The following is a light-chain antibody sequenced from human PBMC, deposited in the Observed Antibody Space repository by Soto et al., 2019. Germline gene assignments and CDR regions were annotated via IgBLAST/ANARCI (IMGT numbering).Light chain of an antibody. CDR1: QSVSSY. Sequence: IVLTQSPATLSSSPGERATLSCRASQSVSSYLAWYQQKPGQAPRPLIYDASDRATGIPARFRGSGSGTAFTLTISSLEPEDFAVYYCQQRSNWPRTFGQGTKVEIK. V-gene: IGKV3-11*01. J-gene: IGKJ1*01. CDR2: DAS. CDR3: QQRSNWPRT.